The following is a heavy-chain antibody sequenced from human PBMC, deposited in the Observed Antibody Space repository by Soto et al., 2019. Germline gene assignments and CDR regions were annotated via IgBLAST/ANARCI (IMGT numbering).Heavy chain of an antibody. CDR3: ARSVFP. CDR2: FYYSGST. CDR1: GGSISSGGYY. J-gene: IGHJ5*02. V-gene: IGHV4-31*03. Sequence: QVQLQESGPGLVKPSQTLSLTSTVSGGSISSGGYYWTWIRQHPGKGLEWIGYFYYSGSTYYNPSLKSGVTTSVDTSKHQFSLVLRSVTAADTAVYYCARSVFPWGQGTLVTVSS.